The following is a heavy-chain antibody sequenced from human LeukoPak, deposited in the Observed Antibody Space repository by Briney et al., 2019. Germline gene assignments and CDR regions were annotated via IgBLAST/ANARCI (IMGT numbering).Heavy chain of an antibody. CDR3: ARDLPQTGGDY. Sequence: SVTVSCEASGGTFSSYAISWVRQAPGQGLEWMGGIIPIFGTADYAQKFQGRVTITADESTSTAYMELSSLRSEDTAVYYCARDLPQTGGDYWGQGTLVTVSS. D-gene: IGHD4-23*01. V-gene: IGHV1-69*13. CDR2: IIPIFGTA. CDR1: GGTFSSYA. J-gene: IGHJ4*02.